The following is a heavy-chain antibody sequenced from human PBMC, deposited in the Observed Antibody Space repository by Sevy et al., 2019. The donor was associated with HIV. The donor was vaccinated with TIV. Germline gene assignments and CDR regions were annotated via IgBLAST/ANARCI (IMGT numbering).Heavy chain of an antibody. CDR3: AREGCTKPHDY. CDR1: GFTFSKYS. Sequence: GGSLRLSCAASGFTFSKYSMSWVRQPPGKGVEWVSTLSFGCGEINYADSVEGRFTISRDNSKSSVYLQMNNLRPEDTAVYYCAREGCTKPHDYWGQGTLVTVSS. J-gene: IGHJ4*02. D-gene: IGHD2-8*01. V-gene: IGHV3-23*01. CDR2: LSFGCGEI.